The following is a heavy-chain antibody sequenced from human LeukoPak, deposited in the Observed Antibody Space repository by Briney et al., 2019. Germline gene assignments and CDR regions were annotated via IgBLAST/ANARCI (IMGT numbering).Heavy chain of an antibody. Sequence: PGGSLRPSCAASGFTFSSYWMHWVRQAPGKGLVWVSRINSDGSSTSYADSVKGRFTISRDNAKNTLYLQMNSLRAEDTAVYYCARTYYDFWSGGYYYYYYMDVWGKGTTVTVSS. CDR1: GFTFSSYW. CDR3: ARTYYDFWSGGYYYYYYMDV. V-gene: IGHV3-74*01. CDR2: INSDGSST. D-gene: IGHD3-3*01. J-gene: IGHJ6*03.